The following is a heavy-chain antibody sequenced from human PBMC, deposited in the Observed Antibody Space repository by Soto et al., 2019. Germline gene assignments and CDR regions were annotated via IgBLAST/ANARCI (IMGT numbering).Heavy chain of an antibody. V-gene: IGHV4-38-2*02. Sequence: SETLSLTCTVSGYSISSGYYWGWIRQPPGKGLEWIGSIYHSGSTYYNPSLKSRVTISVDTSKNQFSLKLSSVTAADTAVYYCARDPRLSGSYEVYWGQGTLVTVSS. CDR3: ARDPRLSGSYEVY. J-gene: IGHJ4*02. D-gene: IGHD3-10*01. CDR2: IYHSGST. CDR1: GYSISSGYY.